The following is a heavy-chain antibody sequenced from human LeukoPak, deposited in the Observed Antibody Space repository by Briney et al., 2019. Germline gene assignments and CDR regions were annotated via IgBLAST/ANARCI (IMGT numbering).Heavy chain of an antibody. CDR2: INSDGSST. V-gene: IGHV3-74*01. CDR3: ARATLLDY. J-gene: IGHJ4*02. CDR1: GFTFTSYW. Sequence: PGGSLRLSCAASGFTFTSYWMHWVRQAPGKRLVWVSRINSDGSSTVYADSVKGRFTISRDNAKNTLYLQMNSLRAEDTAVYYCARATLLDYWGQGTLVTVSS.